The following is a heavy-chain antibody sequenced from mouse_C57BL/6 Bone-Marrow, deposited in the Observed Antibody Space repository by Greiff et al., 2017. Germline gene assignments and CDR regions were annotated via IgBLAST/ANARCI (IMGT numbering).Heavy chain of an antibody. Sequence: VKLVESGPGLVQPSQSLSITCTVSGFSLTSYGVHWVRQSPGKGLEWLGVIWSGGSTDYNAAFISRLSISKDNSKSQVFFKMNSLQADDTAIYYCARFDPSRNWYFDVWGTGTTVTVSS. V-gene: IGHV2-2*01. CDR2: IWSGGST. CDR3: ARFDPSRNWYFDV. CDR1: GFSLTSYG. J-gene: IGHJ1*03.